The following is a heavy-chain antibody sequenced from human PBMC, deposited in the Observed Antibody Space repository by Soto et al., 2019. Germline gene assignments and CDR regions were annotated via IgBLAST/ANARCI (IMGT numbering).Heavy chain of an antibody. CDR3: ARRYCYTGSGPYGMDV. CDR1: AFTFNSDG. J-gene: IGHJ6*02. D-gene: IGHD2-15*01. CDR2: ISASGGSR. V-gene: IGHV3-23*01. Sequence: PGGSLRLSCTVSAFTFNSDGMSWVRQAPGKGLEWVSAISASGGSRYYADSVKGRFTISRDNSKNTLFLQMNSLSAEDTAVYYCARRYCYTGSGPYGMDVWGQGTTVTVSS.